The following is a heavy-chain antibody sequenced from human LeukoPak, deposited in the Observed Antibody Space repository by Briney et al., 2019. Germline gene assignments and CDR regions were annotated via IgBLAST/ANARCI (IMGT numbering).Heavy chain of an antibody. CDR1: GFTCSSYW. CDR3: ARKTVGGSYFDY. Sequence: GGSLRLSCAASGFTCSSYWMSWVRQAPGKGLEWVANIKQDGSDKYYVDSVKGRFTISRDNAKNSLYLQINSLRAEDTAVYYCARKTVGGSYFDYWGQGTPVTVSS. CDR2: IKQDGSDK. D-gene: IGHD4-23*01. J-gene: IGHJ4*02. V-gene: IGHV3-7*03.